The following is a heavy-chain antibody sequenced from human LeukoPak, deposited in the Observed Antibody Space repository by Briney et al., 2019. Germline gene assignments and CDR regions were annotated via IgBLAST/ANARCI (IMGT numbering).Heavy chain of an antibody. CDR1: GFTFSSYS. CDR2: ISSSSSYI. D-gene: IGHD6-19*01. V-gene: IGHV3-21*01. CDR3: ARVVSGWYYFDY. Sequence: PGGSLRLSCAASGFTFSSYSMNWVRQAPGKGLEWVSSISSSSSYIYYADSVKGRFTISRDNAKNSLYLQMNSLRAEDTAVYYCARVVSGWYYFDYWGQGTLVTVSS. J-gene: IGHJ4*02.